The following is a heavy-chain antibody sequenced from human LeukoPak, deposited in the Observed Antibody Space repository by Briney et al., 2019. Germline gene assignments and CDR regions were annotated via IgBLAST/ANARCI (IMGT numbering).Heavy chain of an antibody. CDR3: ARSRGGYEDY. Sequence: GASVKVSCKASGYTFTGSYMHWVRQAPGQGLEWMGWINPNSGGTNYAQKIQGRVTMTRDTSTSTAYMELSSLRSDDAAVYYCARSRGGYEDYWGQGTLVTVSS. CDR2: INPNSGGT. D-gene: IGHD5-12*01. V-gene: IGHV1-2*02. J-gene: IGHJ4*02. CDR1: GYTFTGSY.